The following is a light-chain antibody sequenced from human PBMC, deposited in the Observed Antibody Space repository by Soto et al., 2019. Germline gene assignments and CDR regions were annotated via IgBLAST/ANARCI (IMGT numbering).Light chain of an antibody. J-gene: IGLJ2*01. V-gene: IGLV2-8*01. CDR3: SSYVGSNALV. CDR2: EVT. Sequence: QSALTQPPSASGSPGQSVTISCTGSSGDIGGYNFVSWYQQHPGKAPKLLIYEVTKRASGVPDRFSGSKSGNTASLTVSGPQAEDEDDYYCSSYVGSNALVFGGGTKVTVL. CDR1: SGDIGGYNF.